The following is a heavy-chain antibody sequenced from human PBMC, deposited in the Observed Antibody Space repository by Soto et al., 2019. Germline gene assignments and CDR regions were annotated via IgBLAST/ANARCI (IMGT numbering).Heavy chain of an antibody. V-gene: IGHV3-23*01. CDR3: AKAREVTLVRVPSSY. D-gene: IGHD3-10*01. Sequence: GGSLRLSCAAPGFTFDGYAMSWVRQAPGKGLQWVSTIGGSGDGTYYADSVKGRFTISRDNSKNTLYLQMNSLRAEDTAVYYCAKAREVTLVRVPSSYWGQGTLVTVSS. J-gene: IGHJ4*02. CDR1: GFTFDGYA. CDR2: IGGSGDGT.